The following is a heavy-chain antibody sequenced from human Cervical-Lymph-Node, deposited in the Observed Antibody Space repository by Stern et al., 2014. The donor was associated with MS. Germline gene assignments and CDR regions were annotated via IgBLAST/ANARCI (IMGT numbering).Heavy chain of an antibody. J-gene: IGHJ4*02. CDR3: ARFLGNYGDYGPL. CDR1: GFIFGDYF. Sequence: EVQLVESGGGLVQPGRSLRLACTTSGFIFGDYFMSWSRQAPGKGLEWVGLIRSKAYGGTTEYAASVKGRLTISRDDSKSIAYLQMNSLKTEDTAVYYCARFLGNYGDYGPLWGQGTLVTVSS. V-gene: IGHV3-49*03. CDR2: IRSKAYGGTT. D-gene: IGHD4-17*01.